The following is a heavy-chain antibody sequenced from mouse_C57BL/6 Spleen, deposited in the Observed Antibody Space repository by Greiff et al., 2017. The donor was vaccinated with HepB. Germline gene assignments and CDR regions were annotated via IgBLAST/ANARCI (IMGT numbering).Heavy chain of an antibody. D-gene: IGHD2-4*01. Sequence: VQLQQSGPELVKPGASVKISCKASGYSFTSYYIHWVKQRPGQGLEWIGWIYPGSGNTKYNEKFKGKATLTADTSSSTAYMQLSSLTSEDSAVYYCARNYDKVYYAMDYWGQGTSVTVSS. CDR1: GYSFTSYY. CDR3: ARNYDKVYYAMDY. V-gene: IGHV1-66*01. CDR2: IYPGSGNT. J-gene: IGHJ4*01.